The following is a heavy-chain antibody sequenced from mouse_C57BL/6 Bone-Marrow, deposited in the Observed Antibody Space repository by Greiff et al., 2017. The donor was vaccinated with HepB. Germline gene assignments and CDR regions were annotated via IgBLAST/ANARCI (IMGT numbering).Heavy chain of an antibody. D-gene: IGHD2-5*01. CDR3: ARGSNPWGFDY. V-gene: IGHV5-6*02. Sequence: EVNVVESGGDLVKPGGSLKLSCAASGFTFSSYGMSLVRQTPDKRLEWVATISSGGSYTYYPDSVKGRFTISRDNAKNTLYLQMSSLKSEDTAMYYCARGSNPWGFDYWGQGTTLTVSS. J-gene: IGHJ2*01. CDR2: ISSGGSYT. CDR1: GFTFSSYG.